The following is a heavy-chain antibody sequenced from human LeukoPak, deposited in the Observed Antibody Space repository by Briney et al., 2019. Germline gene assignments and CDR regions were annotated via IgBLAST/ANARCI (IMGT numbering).Heavy chain of an antibody. CDR3: ARDKVEEMVTGNYYYYYMDV. D-gene: IGHD5-18*01. CDR1: GGSISSGGYY. CDR2: IYYSGST. Sequence: SETLSLTCTVSGGSISSGGYYWSWIRQHPGKGLEWIGYIYYSGSTYYNPSLKSRVTISVETSKNQFSLKLSSVTAADTAVYYCARDKVEEMVTGNYYYYYMDVWGKGTTVTVSS. J-gene: IGHJ6*03. V-gene: IGHV4-31*03.